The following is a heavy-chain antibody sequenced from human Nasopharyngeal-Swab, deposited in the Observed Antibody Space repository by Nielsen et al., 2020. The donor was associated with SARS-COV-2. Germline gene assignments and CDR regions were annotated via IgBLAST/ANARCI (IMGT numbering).Heavy chain of an antibody. CDR2: ISGSGDNT. CDR3: AKDPSAAMDV. D-gene: IGHD6-13*01. V-gene: IGHV3-23*01. CDR1: GFTFESYG. J-gene: IGHJ6*03. Sequence: GESLKISCEASGFTFESYGMTWVRQAPGKGLEWVSTISGSGDNTHYADSVRGRFTISRDNSQGTVFLQMTSLRAEDTALYYCAKDPSAAMDVWGKGTTVIVSS.